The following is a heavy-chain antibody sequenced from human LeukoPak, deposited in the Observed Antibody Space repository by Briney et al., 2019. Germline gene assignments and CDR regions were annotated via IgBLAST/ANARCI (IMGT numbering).Heavy chain of an antibody. V-gene: IGHV3-30*02. CDR3: AKSGVVGAAQGAFDI. J-gene: IGHJ3*02. CDR1: GFTFSSYG. Sequence: GGSLRLSCAASGFTFSSYGMHWVRQAPGKGLEWVAFIRYDGSNKYYADSVKGRFTISRDNSKNTLYLQMDSLRAEDTAVYYCAKSGVVGAAQGAFDIWGQGTMVTVSS. D-gene: IGHD1-26*01. CDR2: IRYDGSNK.